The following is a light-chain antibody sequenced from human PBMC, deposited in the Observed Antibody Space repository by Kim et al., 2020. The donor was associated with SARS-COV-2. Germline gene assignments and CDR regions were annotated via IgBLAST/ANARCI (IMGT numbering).Light chain of an antibody. V-gene: IGKV1-5*03. CDR1: QSSGSG. J-gene: IGKJ2*01. CDR3: QEYSSYPYI. CDR2: ETS. Sequence: SAAIGDSVTITCRASQSSGSGLAWYQQKPGKAPKLLIYETSSLESGVPSRFSGSGSGTEFTLTISSLQPDDFATYYCQEYSSYPYIFGQGTKLEI.